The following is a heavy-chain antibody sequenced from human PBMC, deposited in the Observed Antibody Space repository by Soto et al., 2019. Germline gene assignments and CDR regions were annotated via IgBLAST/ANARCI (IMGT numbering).Heavy chain of an antibody. V-gene: IGHV6-1*01. CDR3: ARFGSGWWFDY. J-gene: IGHJ4*02. CDR1: GDSVSSNSVA. CDR2: IYYRSKWYN. D-gene: IGHD6-19*01. Sequence: QVQLQQSGPGLVKSSQTLSLTCAISGDSVSSNSVAWNWIRQSPSRGLEWLGRIYYRSKWYNDSAVSGKSRINIYPATSKNHFSLQLNSVTPEDTAVYYCARFGSGWWFDYWGQGTLATVSS.